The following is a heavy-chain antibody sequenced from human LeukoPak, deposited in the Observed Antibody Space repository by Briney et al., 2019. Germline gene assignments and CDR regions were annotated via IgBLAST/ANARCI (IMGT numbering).Heavy chain of an antibody. J-gene: IGHJ4*02. D-gene: IGHD3-9*01. Sequence: QTGGSLRLSCAASGFTFSSYGMSWVRQAPGKGLEWVSAISGSGGSTYYADSVKGRFTISRDNSKNTLYLQMNSLRAEDTAVYYCAKSGYDILTCDYWGQGTLVTVSS. CDR3: AKSGYDILTCDY. V-gene: IGHV3-23*01. CDR2: ISGSGGST. CDR1: GFTFSSYG.